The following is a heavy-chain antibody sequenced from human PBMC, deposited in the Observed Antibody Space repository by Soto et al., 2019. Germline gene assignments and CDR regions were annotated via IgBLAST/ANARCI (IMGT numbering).Heavy chain of an antibody. Sequence: SETLSLTCPVSGYTTSIGNYWRWIRQPPGKRLEWIGSIYQSGSTYCNPSLRSRATISVDTSKNQFSLNLSSVTAADTAVYYCARVLGAHLYYFYYWGQGILVSVSS. CDR2: IYQSGST. D-gene: IGHD1-26*01. V-gene: IGHV4-38-2*02. CDR1: GYTTSIGNY. CDR3: ARVLGAHLYYFYY. J-gene: IGHJ4*02.